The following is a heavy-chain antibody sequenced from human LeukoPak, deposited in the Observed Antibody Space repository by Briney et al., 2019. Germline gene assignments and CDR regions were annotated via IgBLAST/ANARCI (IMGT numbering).Heavy chain of an antibody. Sequence: GGTLRLSCAASGVTFSSYSRNWIRQPPGKGLEWVSYITSSSSTIYYADSVKGRFTISRDNRATILYLQMNNLRAEDTAVYHCATRHYNDSSGYYPLPEAFDPWGQGTLVTVSS. V-gene: IGHV3-48*04. J-gene: IGHJ3*01. CDR2: ITSSSSTI. D-gene: IGHD3-22*01. CDR1: GVTFSSYS. CDR3: ATRHYNDSSGYYPLPEAFDP.